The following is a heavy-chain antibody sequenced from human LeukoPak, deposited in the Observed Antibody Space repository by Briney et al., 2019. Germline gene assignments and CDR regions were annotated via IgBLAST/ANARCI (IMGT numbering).Heavy chain of an antibody. J-gene: IGHJ5*02. Sequence: PSQTLSLTCTVSSGSISSGTYYWSWIRQPAGKGLEWIGRIYSSGSTNYNPSLKSRVTISVDTSKNQFSLKLSSVTAADTAVYYCARAWRYCGGDCYYWFDPWGQGTLVTVSS. CDR3: ARAWRYCGGDCYYWFDP. D-gene: IGHD2-21*02. CDR2: IYSSGST. V-gene: IGHV4-61*02. CDR1: SGSISSGTYY.